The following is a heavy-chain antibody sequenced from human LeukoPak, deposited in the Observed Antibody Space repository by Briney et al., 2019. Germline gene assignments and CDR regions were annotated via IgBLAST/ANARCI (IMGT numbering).Heavy chain of an antibody. V-gene: IGHV3-23*01. Sequence: GGSLRLSCAASGFTFSSYAMSWVRQAPGKGLEWVSAISGSGGSTYYADSVKGRFTISRDNSKNTLYLQMNSLRAEDTAIYYCAKLGGNYYYMDVWGKGTTVTVSS. J-gene: IGHJ6*03. CDR2: ISGSGGST. CDR1: GFTFSSYA. CDR3: AKLGGNYYYMDV.